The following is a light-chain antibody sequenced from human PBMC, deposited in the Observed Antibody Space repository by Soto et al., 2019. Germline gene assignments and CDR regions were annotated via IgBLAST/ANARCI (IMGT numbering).Light chain of an antibody. CDR1: TGAVTSDSS. J-gene: IGLJ2*01. CDR3: LLYYNGAVV. CDR2: GTD. V-gene: IGLV7-43*01. Sequence: QAVVTQESSLTVSPGGTVTLTCASSTGAVTSDSSANWFQQKPGQPPRALFYGTDKRHSWTPVRFSGSLLGGKAALTLSGVQPDDEADYFCLLYYNGAVVFGGGTKLTVL.